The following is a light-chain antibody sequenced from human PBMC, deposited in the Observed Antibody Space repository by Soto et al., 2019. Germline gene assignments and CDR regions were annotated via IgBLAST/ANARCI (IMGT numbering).Light chain of an antibody. Sequence: QSALTQPASVSGSPGQSITISCTGTSSDVGSYNLVSWYQQHPGEAPKVMIYERNKRPSGVSNRFSGSKSGNTASLTISGLQAEYEADYYCCSYAGRSTVVFGGGTKVTVL. V-gene: IGLV2-23*01. CDR2: ERN. CDR1: SSDVGSYNL. CDR3: CSYAGRSTVV. J-gene: IGLJ2*01.